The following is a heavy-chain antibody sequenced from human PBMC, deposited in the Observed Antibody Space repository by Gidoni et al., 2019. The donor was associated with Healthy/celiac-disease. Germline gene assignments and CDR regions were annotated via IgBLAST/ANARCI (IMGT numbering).Heavy chain of an antibody. J-gene: IGHJ3*02. V-gene: IGHV1-69*01. D-gene: IGHD2-15*01. Sequence: QVQLVQSGAEVKKPGSSVKVSCKASGGTFRRYAISWVRQAPGQGLEWMGGIIPIFGTANYAQKFQGRVTITADESTSTAYMELSSLRSEDTAVYYCARAFRYCSGGSCYDDAFDIWGQGTMVTVSS. CDR3: ARAFRYCSGGSCYDDAFDI. CDR1: GGTFRRYA. CDR2: IIPIFGTA.